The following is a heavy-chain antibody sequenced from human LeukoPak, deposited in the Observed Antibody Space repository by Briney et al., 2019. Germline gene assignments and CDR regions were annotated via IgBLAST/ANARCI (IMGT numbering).Heavy chain of an antibody. Sequence: PGRSLRLSCAASGFTFSAYAMHWVRQAPAKGLEWVALISYDGSDKYYAGSVKGRFTISRDNSKNTLYLQMNSLRADDTAVYYCAKSLRGTGLDAFDIWGQGTMVTVSS. V-gene: IGHV3-30*18. D-gene: IGHD2-8*02. J-gene: IGHJ3*02. CDR1: GFTFSAYA. CDR2: ISYDGSDK. CDR3: AKSLRGTGLDAFDI.